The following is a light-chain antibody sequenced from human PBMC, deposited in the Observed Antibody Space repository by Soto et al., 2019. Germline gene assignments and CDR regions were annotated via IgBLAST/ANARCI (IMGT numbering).Light chain of an antibody. CDR1: SRDVGGYND. CDR3: SSYTSSSFYV. CDR2: DVS. Sequence: QSALTQPASVSGSPGQSITISCTGTSRDVGGYNDVSWYQQHPGKAPKLMIYDVSNRPSGVSNRFSGSKSGNTASLTISGLQAEDEADYYCSSYTSSSFYVFGTGTKVTVL. J-gene: IGLJ1*01. V-gene: IGLV2-14*01.